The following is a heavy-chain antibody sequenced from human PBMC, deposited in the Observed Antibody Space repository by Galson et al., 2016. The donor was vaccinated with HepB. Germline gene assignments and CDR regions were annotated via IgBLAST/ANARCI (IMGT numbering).Heavy chain of an antibody. J-gene: IGHJ4*02. Sequence: SVKVSCKASGYTFTPYDIYWVRQAPGQGLEWMGWINPNNGDTMYAQNFRGRVTLTRDKSISTAYMELDSLTADDTAVYYCARPVNRVGTGYWGQGTLVTVSS. V-gene: IGHV1-2*02. CDR2: INPNNGDT. CDR1: GYTFTPYD. CDR3: ARPVNRVGTGY. D-gene: IGHD1-1*01.